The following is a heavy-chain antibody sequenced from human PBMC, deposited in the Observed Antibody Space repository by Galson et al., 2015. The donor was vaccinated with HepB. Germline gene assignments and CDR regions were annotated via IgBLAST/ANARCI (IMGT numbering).Heavy chain of an antibody. J-gene: IGHJ5*02. V-gene: IGHV3-21*06. Sequence: SLRLSCAASGFTFSHYNMNWVRQGPGKGLEWVSSISSRSTYIYYADSVKGRFTVSRDNAKNSLYLQMNSLRAEDTAVYYCARGWGIAVADTWFFDPWGQGTLVTVSS. CDR2: ISSRSTYI. D-gene: IGHD6-19*01. CDR3: ARGWGIAVADTWFFDP. CDR1: GFTFSHYN.